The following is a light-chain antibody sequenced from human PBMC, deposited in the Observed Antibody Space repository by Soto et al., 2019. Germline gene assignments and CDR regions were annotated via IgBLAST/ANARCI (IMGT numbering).Light chain of an antibody. CDR3: SSYTDSSNYV. CDR1: SSDVGGYNY. CDR2: QVT. V-gene: IGLV2-14*01. Sequence: QPALTQPASVSGSPGQSITISCTGTSSDVGGYNYVSWYQQYPGRVPKLLIYQVTNRPSGVSNRFSGSRSGNTASLTISGLQAEDEADYYCSSYTDSSNYVFGTGTKLTVL. J-gene: IGLJ1*01.